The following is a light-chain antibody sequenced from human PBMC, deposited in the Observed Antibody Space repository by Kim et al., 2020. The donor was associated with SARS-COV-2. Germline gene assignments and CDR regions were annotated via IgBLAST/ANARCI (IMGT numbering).Light chain of an antibody. V-gene: IGKV1-27*01. CDR2: AES. CDR1: QGISNY. J-gene: IGKJ2*01. CDR3: QKYNSAPYT. Sequence: SASVGDRVTMTCRASQGISNYLAWYQQKPGKVPKLLIYAESTLQSGVPYRFSGSGSGTDFTLTISSLQPEDVATYYWQKYNSAPYTFGQGTKLEIK.